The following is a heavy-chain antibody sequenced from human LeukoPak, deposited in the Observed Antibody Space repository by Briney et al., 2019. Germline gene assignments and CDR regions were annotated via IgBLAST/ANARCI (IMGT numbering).Heavy chain of an antibody. CDR3: ARDRFPKPDYYDSSGYRDPYWYFDL. D-gene: IGHD3-22*01. J-gene: IGHJ2*01. V-gene: IGHV4-38-2*02. CDR2: IYHSGST. Sequence: SETLSLTCTVSGYSISSGYYWGWIRQPPGKGLEWIGSIYHSGSTYYNPSLKSRVTISVDTSKNQFSLKLSSVTAADTAVYYCARDRFPKPDYYDSSGYRDPYWYFDLWGRGTLVTVSS. CDR1: GYSISSGYY.